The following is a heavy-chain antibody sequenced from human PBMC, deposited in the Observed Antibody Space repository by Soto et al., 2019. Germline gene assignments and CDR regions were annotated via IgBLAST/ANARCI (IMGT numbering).Heavy chain of an antibody. CDR1: GFTFSSYG. CDR3: ARDSEFCSGGSCYFADY. V-gene: IGHV3-33*01. CDR2: IWYDGSNK. Sequence: QVQLVESGGGVVQPGRSLRLSCAASGFTFSSYGMHWVRQAPGKGLEWVAVIWYDGSNKYYADSVKGRFTVSRDNSKNTLYLQMNSLRAEDTAVYYWARDSEFCSGGSCYFADYWGQGTLVTGSS. D-gene: IGHD2-15*01. J-gene: IGHJ4*02.